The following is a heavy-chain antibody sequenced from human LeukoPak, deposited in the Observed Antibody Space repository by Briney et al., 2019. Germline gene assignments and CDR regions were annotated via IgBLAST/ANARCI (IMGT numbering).Heavy chain of an antibody. V-gene: IGHV1-2*02. J-gene: IGHJ4*02. D-gene: IGHD2-2*01. CDR1: GYTFPDYY. CDR2: INPNDGDT. CDR3: ARANFLYCSSSACLFDY. Sequence: SVKVSCKASGYTFPDYYMHWVRQAPGQGFEWMGWINPNDGDTNYAQKFQGRATMTRDTSISTAHMEVSRLRSDDTAVYYCARANFLYCSSSACLFDYWGQGTLVTVSS.